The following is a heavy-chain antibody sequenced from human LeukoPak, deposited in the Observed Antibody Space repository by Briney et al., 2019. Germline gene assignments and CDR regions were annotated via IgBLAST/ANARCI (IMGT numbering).Heavy chain of an antibody. CDR3: ARDSEAAGTYYLDH. D-gene: IGHD6-25*01. CDR2: SDKDRHNT. J-gene: IGHJ4*02. CDR1: GVTVTADS. Sequence: GRTPTHSCAASGVTVTADSMQWVREARSHGLVAFSRSDKDRHNTRYADSVKCRFTISRDNAENTVYLQLNSLRVEDTAVYYCARDSEAAGTYYLDHWGQGNLVTVSS. V-gene: IGHV3-74*01.